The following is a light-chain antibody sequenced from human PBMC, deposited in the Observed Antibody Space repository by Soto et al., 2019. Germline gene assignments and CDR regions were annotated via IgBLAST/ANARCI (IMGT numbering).Light chain of an antibody. V-gene: IGKV1-9*01. Sequence: DIQLTQSPSFLSASIGDKVTITCRASQGISNLLAWYQQKPGEAPKLMVHTASTLQSGVPSRFSGSGSGTEFSFTISGLQPEDFATYYCQQRRNYPITFGQGTRLEIK. J-gene: IGKJ5*01. CDR1: QGISNL. CDR3: QQRRNYPIT. CDR2: TAS.